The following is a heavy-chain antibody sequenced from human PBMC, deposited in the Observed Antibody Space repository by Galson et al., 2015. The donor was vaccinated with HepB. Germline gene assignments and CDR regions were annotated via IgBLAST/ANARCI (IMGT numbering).Heavy chain of an antibody. D-gene: IGHD3-16*01. V-gene: IGHV3-23*01. Sequence: SLRLSCAASGLTFPSSIMGWVRQAPGKGLEWVSAIGASGTNTYYADSVKGRFTISRDNSKNTLSLEMNSLRPADTAVYYCAKGVKSDVWTSGSWGDRTQFTASP. CDR3: AKGVKSDVWTSGS. J-gene: IGHJ5*01. CDR1: GLTFPSSI. CDR2: IGASGTNT.